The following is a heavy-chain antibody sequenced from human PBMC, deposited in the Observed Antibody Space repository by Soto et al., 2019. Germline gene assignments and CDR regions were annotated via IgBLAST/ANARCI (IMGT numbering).Heavy chain of an antibody. V-gene: IGHV4-34*01. CDR1: GGSFSGYY. CDR2: INHSGST. J-gene: IGHJ5*02. CDR3: ARAVYYDYVWGSYRYDWFDP. Sequence: SETLSLTCAVYGGSFSGYYWSWIRQPPGKGLEWIGEINHSGSTNYNPSLKSRVTISVDTSKNQFSLKLSSVTAADTAVYYCARAVYYDYVWGSYRYDWFDPWGHGTMVTV. D-gene: IGHD3-16*02.